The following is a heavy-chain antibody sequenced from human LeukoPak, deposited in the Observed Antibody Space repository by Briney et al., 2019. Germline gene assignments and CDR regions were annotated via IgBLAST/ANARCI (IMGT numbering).Heavy chain of an antibody. CDR1: GFTFSSYG. Sequence: PGGSLRLSCAASGFTFSSYGMHWVRQAPGKGLEWVAFIRYDGSNKYYADSVKGRFTISRDNSKNTLYLQMNSLRAEDTAVYYCAKGDKRLRYGDYGGTLDYWGQGTLVTVSS. D-gene: IGHD4-17*01. CDR2: IRYDGSNK. J-gene: IGHJ4*02. CDR3: AKGDKRLRYGDYGGTLDY. V-gene: IGHV3-30*02.